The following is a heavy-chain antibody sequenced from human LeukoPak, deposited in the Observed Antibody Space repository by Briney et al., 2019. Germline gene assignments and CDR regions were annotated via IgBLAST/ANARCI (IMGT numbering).Heavy chain of an antibody. Sequence: SAKVSCKASGGTFSSYAISWVRQAPGHGLEWMGGIIPIFGTANYAQKFQGRVTITTDESTSTAYMELSSLRSEDTAVYYCARARTYYDILTGYPPLLYYYYMDVWGKGTTVTVSS. D-gene: IGHD3-9*01. J-gene: IGHJ6*03. CDR2: IIPIFGTA. V-gene: IGHV1-69*05. CDR1: GGTFSSYA. CDR3: ARARTYYDILTGYPPLLYYYYMDV.